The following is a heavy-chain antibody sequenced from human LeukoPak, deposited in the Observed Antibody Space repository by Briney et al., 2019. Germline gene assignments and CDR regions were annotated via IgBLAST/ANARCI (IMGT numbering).Heavy chain of an antibody. CDR3: ARDLNVVVLDETPNDY. CDR1: GYTFTSYY. D-gene: IGHD2-2*01. J-gene: IGHJ4*02. Sequence: PSASVKVSCKASGYTFTSYYMHWVRQAPGQGLEWMGIINPSGGSTSYAQKFQGRVTMTRDTSTSTVYMELSSLRSEDTAVYYCARDLNVVVLDETPNDYWGQGTLVTVSS. CDR2: INPSGGST. V-gene: IGHV1-46*01.